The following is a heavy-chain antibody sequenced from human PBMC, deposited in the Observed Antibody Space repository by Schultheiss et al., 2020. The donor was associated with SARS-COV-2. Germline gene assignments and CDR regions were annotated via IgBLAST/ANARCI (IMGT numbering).Heavy chain of an antibody. Sequence: SETLSLTCAVYGGSFSGYYWSWIRQPPGKGLEWIGEINHSGSTNYNPSLKSRVTISVDTSKNQFSLKLSSVTAADTAVYYCARVAPRAHPSIAVAGAFDYWGQGTLVTVSS. CDR2: INHSGST. D-gene: IGHD6-19*01. J-gene: IGHJ4*02. V-gene: IGHV4-34*01. CDR3: ARVAPRAHPSIAVAGAFDY. CDR1: GGSFSGYY.